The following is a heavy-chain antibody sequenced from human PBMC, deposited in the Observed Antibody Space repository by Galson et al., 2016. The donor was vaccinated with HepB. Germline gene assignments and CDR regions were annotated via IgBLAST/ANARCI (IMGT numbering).Heavy chain of an antibody. CDR2: MDTTTYKT. CDR1: GYTFTNHY. J-gene: IGHJ3*01. V-gene: IGHV1-8*01. Sequence: ASGYTFTNHYINWVRQATGHGPEWMGWMDTTTYKTGYAQKFQGRFTMTKNTSLGTAYMELSSLRSGDTAVYYCARGHWNARDAFDVWGQGTMVTVSS. CDR3: ARGHWNARDAFDV. D-gene: IGHD1-1*01.